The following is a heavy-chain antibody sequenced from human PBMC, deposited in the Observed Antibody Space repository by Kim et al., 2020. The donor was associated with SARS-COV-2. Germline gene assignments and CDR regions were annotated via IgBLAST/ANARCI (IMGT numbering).Heavy chain of an antibody. Sequence: SVKSRFTISRHNSKTARYLQMNSVRTEDTALYYCAKARMGSESYYLNFDYWGQGTLVTVSS. D-gene: IGHD3-10*01. J-gene: IGHJ4*02. V-gene: IGHV3-43*01. CDR3: AKARMGSESYYLNFDY.